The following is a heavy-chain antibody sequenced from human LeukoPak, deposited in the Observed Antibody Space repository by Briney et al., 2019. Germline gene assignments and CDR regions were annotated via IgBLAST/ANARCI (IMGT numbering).Heavy chain of an antibody. CDR2: ISSRSSTI. D-gene: IGHD3-22*01. CDR3: ARGIYYDSSGYFDY. V-gene: IGHV3-48*02. J-gene: IGHJ4*02. CDR1: GFTYSSYS. Sequence: GGFLRLSCAASGFTYSSYSMNWVCQAPGKGLEWVAYISSRSSTIYHADSVKGRFTISRDNAKNSLYLQMNSLRDEDTAVYYCARGIYYDSSGYFDYWGQGTLVTVSS.